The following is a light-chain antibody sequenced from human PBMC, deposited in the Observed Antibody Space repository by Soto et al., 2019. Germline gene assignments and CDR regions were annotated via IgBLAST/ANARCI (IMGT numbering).Light chain of an antibody. J-gene: IGLJ1*01. CDR1: TSDIQDFNS. CDR3: TSYTAKNTLV. V-gene: IGLV2-14*01. CDR2: DVN. Sequence: QSVLAQPASVSGSPGQSITISCSGPTSDIQDFNSISWYRHHPGKAPRLIVYDVNKRPSGVSPRFSGSKSGLTASLTISGLQGEDEADYFCTSYTAKNTLVFGTGTKGTVL.